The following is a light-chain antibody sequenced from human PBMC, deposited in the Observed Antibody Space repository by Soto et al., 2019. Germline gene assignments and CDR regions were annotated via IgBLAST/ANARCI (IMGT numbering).Light chain of an antibody. V-gene: IGLV3-21*02. Sequence: SYELTQPPSVSVAPGQTARITCGGNNIGSKSVHWYQQKPGQAPVLAVYDDSDRPSGIPERFYGSNPAYTATLNISMVDDGDEADYYCQVWDSSSVHLLFGTGTMVTVL. CDR3: QVWDSSSVHLL. CDR2: DDS. J-gene: IGLJ1*01. CDR1: NIGSKS.